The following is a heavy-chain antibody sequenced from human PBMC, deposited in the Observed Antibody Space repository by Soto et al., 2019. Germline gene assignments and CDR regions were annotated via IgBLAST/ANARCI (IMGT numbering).Heavy chain of an antibody. CDR1: GFTFSNAW. CDR2: IRSNADGGTA. Sequence: EVQLVGSGGGLVKPGGSLRLSCAASGFTFSNAWMNWVRQAPGKGLEWVGRIRSNADGGTADYAAPVKGRFTFSRDDSQNTLFLQMNSLKTEDTAVYCCTTSISGLVTGHWGQGTLLTVSS. D-gene: IGHD3-3*01. J-gene: IGHJ4*02. V-gene: IGHV3-15*07. CDR3: TTSISGLVTGH.